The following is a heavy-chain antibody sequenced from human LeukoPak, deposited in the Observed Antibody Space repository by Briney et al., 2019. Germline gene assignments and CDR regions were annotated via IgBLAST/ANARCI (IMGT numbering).Heavy chain of an antibody. V-gene: IGHV3-48*04. D-gene: IGHD6-13*01. CDR3: AKSHSSSWSELGS. J-gene: IGHJ5*02. Sequence: GGSLRLSCAASGFTFSSYSMNWVRQAPGKGLEWVSYISSSSSTIYYADSVKGRFTISRDNSKNSLYLQMNSLRAEDTAFYYCAKSHSSSWSELGSWGQGTLVTVSS. CDR2: ISSSSSTI. CDR1: GFTFSSYS.